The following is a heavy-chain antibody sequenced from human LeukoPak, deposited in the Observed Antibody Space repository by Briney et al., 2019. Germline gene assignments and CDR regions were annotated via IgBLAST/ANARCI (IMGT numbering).Heavy chain of an antibody. CDR3: ARDMDSSGYYYGYFDY. J-gene: IGHJ4*02. CDR1: GFTFSNYW. D-gene: IGHD3-22*01. Sequence: PGGSLRLSCAGSGFTFSNYWVHWVRQAPGKGLEWVAVIWSDGSEKYYVDSVKGRFTISRDNSKNTLYLQMNSLRAEDTAIYYCARDMDSSGYYYGYFDYWGQGTLVTVSS. CDR2: IWSDGSEK. V-gene: IGHV3-33*08.